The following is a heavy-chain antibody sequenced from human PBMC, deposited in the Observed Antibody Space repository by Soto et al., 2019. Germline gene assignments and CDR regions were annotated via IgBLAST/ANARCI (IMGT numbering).Heavy chain of an antibody. V-gene: IGHV3-66*01. CDR2: IDSGGDT. CDR1: GFSVSNNY. D-gene: IGHD1-1*01. CDR3: AVRWK. Sequence: EVQLVESGGALVQPGGSLRVSCAASGFSVSNNYMSWVRQAPGKGLEWVAFIDSGGDTFYADSVKGRFSISRDKSRNTLYLQMNSLSVEDTAVYYCAVRWKWGQGTLVTVSS. J-gene: IGHJ4*02.